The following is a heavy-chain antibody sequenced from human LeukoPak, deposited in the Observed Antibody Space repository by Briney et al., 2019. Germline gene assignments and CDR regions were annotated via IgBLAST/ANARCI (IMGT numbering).Heavy chain of an antibody. CDR2: IASETYGGTA. J-gene: IGHJ4*02. Sequence: GGSLRLSCAASGFSFSSYSMTWVRQAPGKGLEWVGFIASETYGGTAEYAASVKGRFTISRDDSKSIAYLQMNSLKTEDTAVYYCTRDQTPYYWGQGTLVTVSS. CDR3: TRDQTPYY. V-gene: IGHV3-49*04. CDR1: GFSFSSYS.